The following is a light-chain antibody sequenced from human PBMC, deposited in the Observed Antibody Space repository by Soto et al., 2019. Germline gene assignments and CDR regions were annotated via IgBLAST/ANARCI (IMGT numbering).Light chain of an antibody. J-gene: IGKJ2*01. CDR3: QHSYSTPPS. V-gene: IGKV1-39*01. CDR2: AAS. CDR1: QSISSY. Sequence: DIQMTQSPSSLSASVGDRVTITCRASQSISSYLNWYQQKPGKAPKLLIYAASSLQSGVPSRFSRSRSGTDFTLTISSLQPEDFATYYCQHSYSTPPSFGHGTNLQIK.